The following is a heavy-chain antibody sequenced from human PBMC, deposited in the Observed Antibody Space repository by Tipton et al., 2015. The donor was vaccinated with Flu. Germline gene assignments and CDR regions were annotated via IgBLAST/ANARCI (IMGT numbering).Heavy chain of an antibody. V-gene: IGHV4-59*01. CDR2: IYDSENS. J-gene: IGHJ5*02. D-gene: IGHD4-11*01. CDR1: DDSISSYY. CDR3: ARRDYSNYVSEPKNWFDP. Sequence: GLVKPSETLSLICTVSDDSISSYYWSWFRQPPGTGLQWIGYIYDSENSKYNPSLKSRLTISVDSSKNQFSLRLTSVTAADTAGYYSARRDYSNYVSEPKNWFDPWGHGTLVTVSS.